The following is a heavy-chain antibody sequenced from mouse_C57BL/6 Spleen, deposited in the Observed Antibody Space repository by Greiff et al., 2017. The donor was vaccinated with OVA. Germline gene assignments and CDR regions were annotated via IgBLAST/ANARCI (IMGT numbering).Heavy chain of an antibody. CDR1: GFTFSDYG. V-gene: IGHV5-17*01. CDR3: ARGASEGGFAY. D-gene: IGHD6-1*01. CDR2: ISSGSSTI. J-gene: IGHJ3*01. Sequence: EVQGVESGGGLVKPGGSLKLSCAASGFTFSDYGMHWVRQAPEKGLEWVAYISSGSSTIYYADTVKGRFPISRDNAKNTLFLQMTSLRSEDTAMYYCARGASEGGFAYWGQGTLVTVSA.